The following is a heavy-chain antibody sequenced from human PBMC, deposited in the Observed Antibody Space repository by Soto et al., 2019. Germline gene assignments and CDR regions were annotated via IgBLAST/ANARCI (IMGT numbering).Heavy chain of an antibody. CDR3: TRDEFWLGEIYPFDS. V-gene: IGHV3-7*01. CDR1: GFTFGSYW. J-gene: IGHJ4*02. CDR2: IKHDGSEK. Sequence: PGGSLRLSCSGSGFTFGSYWMSWVRQAPGKGLEWVANIKHDGSEKYYVDSVKGRFTISRDNAKKLLYLQMSSLRAEDTAMYYCTRDEFWLGEIYPFDSWGQGTRVTVSS. D-gene: IGHD3-10*01.